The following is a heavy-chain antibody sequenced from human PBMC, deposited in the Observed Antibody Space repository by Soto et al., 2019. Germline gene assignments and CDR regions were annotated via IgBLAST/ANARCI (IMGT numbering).Heavy chain of an antibody. D-gene: IGHD2-8*01. CDR3: VSWVSAHFDY. J-gene: IGHJ4*02. V-gene: IGHV3-15*01. CDR2: IKSNTDGGTT. Sequence: GGSLRLSCTASGIIFSNTWINWVRQAPGKGLEWVGRIKSNTDGGTTDYATPVKGRFALSRDDSQNTLYLQMTGLKAEDTAVYYCVSWVSAHFDYWGQGTLVTVSS. CDR1: GIIFSNTW.